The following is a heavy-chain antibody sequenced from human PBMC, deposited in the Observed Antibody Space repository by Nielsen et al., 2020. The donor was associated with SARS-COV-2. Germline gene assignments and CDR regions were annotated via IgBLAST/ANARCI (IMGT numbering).Heavy chain of an antibody. CDR3: ARGGYYDYVWGSYRFPFDY. Sequence: WIRQPPGKGLEWVSYISSSSTIYYADSVKGRFTISRDNAKNSLYLQMNSLRAEDTAVYYCARGGYYDYVWGSYRFPFDYWSQGTLVTSPQ. V-gene: IGHV3-69-1*01. CDR2: ISSSSTI. D-gene: IGHD3-16*02. J-gene: IGHJ4*02.